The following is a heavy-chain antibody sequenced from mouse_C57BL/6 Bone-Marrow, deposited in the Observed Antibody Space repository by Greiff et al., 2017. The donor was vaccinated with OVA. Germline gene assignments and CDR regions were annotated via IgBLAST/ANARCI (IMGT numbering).Heavy chain of an antibody. D-gene: IGHD2-4*01. V-gene: IGHV2-2*01. CDR2: IWSGGST. J-gene: IGHJ3*01. Sequence: VQLVESGPGLVQPSQSLSTTCTVSGFSLNSYGVHWVRQSPGKGLEWLGVIWSGGSTDYNAAFISRLSISKDNSKSQVFFKMNSLHADDTAIYYFASIYYDYEFAYWGQGTLVTVSA. CDR1: GFSLNSYG. CDR3: ASIYYDYEFAY.